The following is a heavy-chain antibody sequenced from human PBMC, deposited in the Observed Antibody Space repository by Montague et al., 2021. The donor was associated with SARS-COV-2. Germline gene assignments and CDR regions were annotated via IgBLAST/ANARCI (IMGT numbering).Heavy chain of an antibody. Sequence: SETLSLTCRIYGVWLSGYSGADRQNTRRNWSDYRRENNHIGSTNYSPSLESRVAISVDTSKNQFSLKLNSVTAADTAIYYCARATVDINMILVVITSVNHYFDAWGQGTLGTVSP. V-gene: IGHV4-34*01. J-gene: IGHJ4*02. CDR2: NNHIGST. CDR1: GVWLSGYS. CDR3: ARATVDINMILVVITSVNHYFDA. D-gene: IGHD3-22*01.